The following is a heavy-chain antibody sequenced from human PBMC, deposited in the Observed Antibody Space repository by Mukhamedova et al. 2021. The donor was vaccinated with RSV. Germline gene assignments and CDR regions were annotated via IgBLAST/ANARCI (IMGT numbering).Heavy chain of an antibody. V-gene: IGHV3-48*03. D-gene: IGHD5-12*01. Sequence: QSTWGGLEWVSYISSSGSTIYYADSVKGRFTISRDNAKNSLYLQMNSLRAEDTAVYYCARGLSGYSGYEDYYFDYWGQGTLVTVSS. J-gene: IGHJ4*02. CDR3: ARGLSGYSGYEDYYFDY. CDR2: ISSSGSTI.